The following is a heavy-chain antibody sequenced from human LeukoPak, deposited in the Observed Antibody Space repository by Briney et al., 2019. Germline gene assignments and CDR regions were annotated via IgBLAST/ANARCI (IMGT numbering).Heavy chain of an antibody. J-gene: IGHJ3*02. CDR2: ISWNSGSI. D-gene: IGHD6-6*01. CDR1: GFTFDDYA. CDR3: AKDTRRYSSSSMEYAFDI. V-gene: IGHV3-9*03. Sequence: PGGSLRLSCAASGFTFDDYAMHWVRQAPGKGLEWVSGISWNSGSIGYADSVKGRFTISRDNAKNYLYLQMNSLRAEDMALYYCAKDTRRYSSSSMEYAFDIWGQGTMVTVSS.